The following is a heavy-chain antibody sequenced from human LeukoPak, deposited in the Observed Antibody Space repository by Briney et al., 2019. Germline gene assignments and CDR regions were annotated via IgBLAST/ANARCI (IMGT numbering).Heavy chain of an antibody. V-gene: IGHV3-53*01. CDR2: IYSGGST. J-gene: IGHJ4*02. CDR3: ARATMYYDFWSGYYTGMTKYYFDY. Sequence: GGSLRLSCAASGFTVSSNYMSWVRQAPGKGLEWVSVIYSGGSTYCADSVKGRFTISRDNSKNTLYLQMNSLRAEDTAVYYCARATMYYDFWSGYYTGMTKYYFDYWGQGTLVTVSS. CDR1: GFTVSSNY. D-gene: IGHD3-3*01.